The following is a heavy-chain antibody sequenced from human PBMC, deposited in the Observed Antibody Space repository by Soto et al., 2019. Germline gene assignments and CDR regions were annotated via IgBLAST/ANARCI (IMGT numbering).Heavy chain of an antibody. V-gene: IGHV4-34*01. CDR1: GGSLSSYY. CDR3: ARGASSGWYVGGMDV. D-gene: IGHD6-19*01. Sequence: PPATMAFTCTLSGGSLSSYYWSWIRQPPGKGLEWIGEINHSGSTNYNPSLKSRVTISVDTSKNQFSLKLSSVTAADTAVYYCARGASSGWYVGGMDVWGQGTTVTVSS. CDR2: INHSGST. J-gene: IGHJ6*02.